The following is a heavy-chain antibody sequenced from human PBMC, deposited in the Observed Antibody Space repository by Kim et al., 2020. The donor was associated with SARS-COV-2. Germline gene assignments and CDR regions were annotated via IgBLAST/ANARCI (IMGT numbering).Heavy chain of an antibody. J-gene: IGHJ4*02. Sequence: YNPSLENRVTISLDTTKNQFSLKLSSVTAAETAVYFCARDPVRRDAYNFDSWGQGTLVTVSS. D-gene: IGHD3-16*01. CDR3: ARDPVRRDAYNFDS. V-gene: IGHV4-39*07.